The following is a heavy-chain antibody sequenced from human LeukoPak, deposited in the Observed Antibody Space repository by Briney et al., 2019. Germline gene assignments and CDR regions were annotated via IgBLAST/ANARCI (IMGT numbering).Heavy chain of an antibody. Sequence: GGSLRLSCAASGFTFSSYSMNWVRQTPGKGLEWVSAMSSSDDGRYYAASVRGRFTISRDTSRSTLYLQMNSLRAEDAAVYYCAKAPVTSCRGAFCYPFDYWGQGTLVTVSS. CDR1: GFTFSSYS. CDR3: AKAPVTSCRGAFCYPFDY. J-gene: IGHJ4*02. CDR2: MSSSDDGR. V-gene: IGHV3-23*01. D-gene: IGHD2-15*01.